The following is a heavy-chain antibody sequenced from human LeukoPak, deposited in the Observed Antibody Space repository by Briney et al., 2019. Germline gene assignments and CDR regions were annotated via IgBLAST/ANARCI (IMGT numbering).Heavy chain of an antibody. V-gene: IGHV4-4*07. CDR1: GGSISSYY. J-gene: IGHJ1*01. D-gene: IGHD2-21*01. CDR2: IYTSGST. Sequence: SETLSLTCTVSGGSISSYYWSWIRQPAGKGLEWIGRIYTSGSTNYNPSLKSRVTMSVDTSKNQFFLKLSSVTAADTAVYYCARHISAPDEYFQHWGQGTLVTVSS. CDR3: ARHISAPDEYFQH.